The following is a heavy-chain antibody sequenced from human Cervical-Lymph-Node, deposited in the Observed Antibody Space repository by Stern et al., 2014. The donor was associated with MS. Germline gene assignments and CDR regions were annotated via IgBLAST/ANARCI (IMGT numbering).Heavy chain of an antibody. J-gene: IGHJ4*02. Sequence: EGQLVETGGGLVQPGGSLRLSCAASGFTFSSYSMNWVRHAPGKGLEWVSYISRSFSTMYYADSVKGRFTISRDNAKNTIFLQMNNLSAEDTAVYFCARDRTGGAVAGSLDYWGQGILVTVSS. V-gene: IGHV3-48*01. CDR2: ISRSFSTM. CDR3: ARDRTGGAVAGSLDY. CDR1: GFTFSSYS. D-gene: IGHD6-19*01.